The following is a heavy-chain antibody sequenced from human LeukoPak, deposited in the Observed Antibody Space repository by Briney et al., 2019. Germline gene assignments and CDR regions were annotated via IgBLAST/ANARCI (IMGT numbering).Heavy chain of an antibody. CDR1: GFTFSSYG. CDR3: ARSQSSSLIDY. V-gene: IGHV3-30*03. J-gene: IGHJ4*02. D-gene: IGHD6-13*01. Sequence: GGSLRLSCAASGFTFSSYGMHWVRQAPGKGLEWVAVISYDGSNKYYAYSVKGRFTFSRDNSKNTLYLQMNSLTVEDTAVYYCARSQSSSLIDYWGQGTLVTVSS. CDR2: ISYDGSNK.